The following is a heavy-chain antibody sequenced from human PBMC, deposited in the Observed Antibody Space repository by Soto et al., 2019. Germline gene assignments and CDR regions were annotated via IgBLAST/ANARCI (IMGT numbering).Heavy chain of an antibody. Sequence: PGGSLRLSCAASGFTFSSYGMHWVRQAPGKGLEWVAVISYDGSNKYYADSVKGRFTISRDNSKNTLYLQMNSLRAEDTAVYYCAKMTRPFRPTPPYYWGQGTLLTVSS. CDR3: AKMTRPFRPTPPYY. V-gene: IGHV3-30*18. CDR1: GFTFSSYG. J-gene: IGHJ4*02. CDR2: ISYDGSNK.